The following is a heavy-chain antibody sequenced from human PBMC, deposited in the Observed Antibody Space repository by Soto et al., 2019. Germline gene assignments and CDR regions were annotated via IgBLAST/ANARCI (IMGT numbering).Heavy chain of an antibody. CDR2: FDPEDGET. D-gene: IGHD4-17*01. CDR1: GYTLTELA. J-gene: IGHJ4*02. V-gene: IGHV1-24*01. CDR3: ATADYGDFAY. Sequence: GASGKVSCKVSGYTLTELAIHWVRQAPGKGLEWMGGFDPEDGETIYAQKFQGRVTMTEDTSTDTAYMELSSLRSEDTAVYYCATADYGDFAYWGQGTLVTVSS.